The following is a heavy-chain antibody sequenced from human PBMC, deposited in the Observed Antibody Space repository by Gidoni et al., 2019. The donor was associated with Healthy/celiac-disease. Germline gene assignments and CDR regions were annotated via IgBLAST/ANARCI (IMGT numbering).Heavy chain of an antibody. V-gene: IGHV3-33*01. CDR1: GFTFSSYG. D-gene: IGHD3-22*01. J-gene: IGHJ4*02. CDR2: IWYDGSNK. Sequence: QVQLVESGGGVVQPGRSLRLSCAASGFTFSSYGMHWVRQAPGKGLEWVAVIWYDGSNKYYADSVKSRFTISRDNSKNTLYLQMNSLRAEDTAVYYCASATDSSGYPSDYWGQGTLVTVSS. CDR3: ASATDSSGYPSDY.